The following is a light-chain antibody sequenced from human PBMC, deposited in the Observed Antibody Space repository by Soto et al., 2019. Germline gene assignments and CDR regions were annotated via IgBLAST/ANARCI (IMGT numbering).Light chain of an antibody. Sequence: QSVLTQPPSVSGAPGQMVTISCTGSSSNIGAGYDVHWYQQFPGTAPKLLIYGNSNRPSGVPDRFSGSKSGTSASLAITGLQAEDEADYYCQSYDSSLSGVFGSGTKVTAL. CDR3: QSYDSSLSGV. J-gene: IGLJ1*01. V-gene: IGLV1-40*01. CDR1: SSNIGAGYD. CDR2: GNS.